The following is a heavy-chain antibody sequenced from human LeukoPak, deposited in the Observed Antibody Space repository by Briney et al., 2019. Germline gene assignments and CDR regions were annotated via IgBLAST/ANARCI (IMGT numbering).Heavy chain of an antibody. D-gene: IGHD5-12*01. CDR1: GYSFTSYW. J-gene: IGHJ4*02. CDR2: IYPGDSDT. V-gene: IGHV5-51*01. Sequence: GESLKISCKGSGYSFTSYWIGWVRQMPWKGLEWMGIIYPGDSDTRYSPSSQGQVTISADKSISTAYLQWSSLTASDTAMYYCAKDRRYSGYPSLDYWGQRTLVTVSS. CDR3: AKDRRYSGYPSLDY.